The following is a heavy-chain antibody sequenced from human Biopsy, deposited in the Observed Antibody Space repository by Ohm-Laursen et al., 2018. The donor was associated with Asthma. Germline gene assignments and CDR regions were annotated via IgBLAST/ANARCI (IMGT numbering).Heavy chain of an antibody. Sequence: SLRLSCAASGFTFRSYWMSWARQAPGKGLEWVANIKEDGSEKYYVDSVKGRFTISRDNAKNSLYLQMNSLRAEETAVYYCARARESSSWASAFDIWGQGTKVTVSS. CDR1: GFTFRSYW. CDR2: IKEDGSEK. J-gene: IGHJ3*02. V-gene: IGHV3-7*01. CDR3: ARARESSSWASAFDI. D-gene: IGHD6-6*01.